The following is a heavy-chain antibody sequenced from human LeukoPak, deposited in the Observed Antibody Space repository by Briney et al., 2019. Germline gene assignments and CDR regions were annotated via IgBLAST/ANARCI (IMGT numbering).Heavy chain of an antibody. CDR3: ARDGRSGSNYGRVDY. V-gene: IGHV3-30*04. CDR2: ISYDGSNK. Sequence: PGGSLRLSCVASGFTFSTFAMIWVRQAPGKGLEWVTVISYDGSNKYYADSVKGRFTISRDNSKNTLYLQMNSLRAEDTAVYYCARDGRSGSNYGRVDYWGQGTLVTVSS. CDR1: GFTFSTFA. J-gene: IGHJ4*02. D-gene: IGHD1-26*01.